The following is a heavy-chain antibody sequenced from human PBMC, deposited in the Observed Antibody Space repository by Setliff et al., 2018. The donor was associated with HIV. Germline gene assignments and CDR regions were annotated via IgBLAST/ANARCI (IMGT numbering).Heavy chain of an antibody. Sequence: SETLSLTCTVSGGSISSYSWSWIRQPPGKGLEWIGYIYTSGSTNYNPSLTSRVTISVDTSRNQFSLKLTSVTAADTAIYYCARAVNFDYWGQGTLVTVSS. J-gene: IGHJ4*02. CDR1: GGSISSYS. D-gene: IGHD6-19*01. CDR2: IYTSGST. V-gene: IGHV4-59*01. CDR3: ARAVNFDY.